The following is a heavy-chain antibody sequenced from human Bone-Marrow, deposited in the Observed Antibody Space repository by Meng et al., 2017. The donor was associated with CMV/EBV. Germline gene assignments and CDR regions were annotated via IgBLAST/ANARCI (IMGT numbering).Heavy chain of an antibody. CDR1: GYTFTSYY. V-gene: IGHV1-2*02. CDR3: ARENSSSWYGGVDY. Sequence: ASVKVSCKASGYTFTSYYMHWVRQAPGQGLEWMGWINPNSGGTNYAQKFQGRVTMTRDTSISTAYMELSRLRSDDTAVYYCARENSSSWYGGVDYWGQGTLVTVSS. CDR2: INPNSGGT. D-gene: IGHD6-13*01. J-gene: IGHJ4*02.